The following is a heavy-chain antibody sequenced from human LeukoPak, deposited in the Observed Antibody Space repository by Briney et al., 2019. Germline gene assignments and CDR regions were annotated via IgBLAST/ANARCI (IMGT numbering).Heavy chain of an antibody. J-gene: IGHJ4*02. CDR1: RYTFAGYS. Sequence: ASVKVSCKASRYTFAGYSMHWVRQAPGQGLEWMGWINPNSGGTNYAQKFQGRVTMTRDTSISTAYMELSRLRSDDTAVYYCARDFQWELPLGFFGYWGQGTLVTVSS. V-gene: IGHV1-2*02. CDR3: ARDFQWELPLGFFGY. D-gene: IGHD1-26*01. CDR2: INPNSGGT.